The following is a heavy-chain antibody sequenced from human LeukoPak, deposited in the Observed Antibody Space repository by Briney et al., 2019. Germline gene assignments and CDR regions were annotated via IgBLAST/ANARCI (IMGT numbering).Heavy chain of an antibody. V-gene: IGHV3-7*03. Sequence: PGGSLRLSCAASGFTFSSYWMSWVRQAPGKGLEGVANIKQDGSEKYYVDSVKGRFTISRDNSKNTLYLQMNSLRAEDTAVYYCAKNSAAGTRLTMYYFDYWGQGTLVTVSS. CDR1: GFTFSSYW. CDR3: AKNSAAGTRLTMYYFDY. D-gene: IGHD6-13*01. J-gene: IGHJ4*02. CDR2: IKQDGSEK.